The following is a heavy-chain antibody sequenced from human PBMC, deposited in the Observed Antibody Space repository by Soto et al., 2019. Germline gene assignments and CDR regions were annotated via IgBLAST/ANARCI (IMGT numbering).Heavy chain of an antibody. V-gene: IGHV1-69*01. CDR3: ARALYGDFVTWFDS. Sequence: QVQLVQSGAEVKKPGSSVKVSCKASGAIFSSYDVSWVRQVPGQGLEWMGGIIPIFATPKYGQKFQDRVTITADEATSSAYMELSSLRYDDTAVYYCARALYGDFVTWFDSWGQGTPVTVSS. J-gene: IGHJ5*01. D-gene: IGHD4-17*01. CDR1: GAIFSSYD. CDR2: IIPIFATP.